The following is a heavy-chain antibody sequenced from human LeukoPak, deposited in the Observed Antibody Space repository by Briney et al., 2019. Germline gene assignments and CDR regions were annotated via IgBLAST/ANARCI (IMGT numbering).Heavy chain of an antibody. J-gene: IGHJ4*02. V-gene: IGHV3-74*01. CDR2: INSDGSYT. CDR1: GFSFSNYW. CDR3: ARENRVFIDY. Sequence: GGSLRLSCVASGFSFSNYWMYWGRQAPGKGLVWVSRINSDGSYTDYADSAKGRFTISRDNSKNTLYLQMNSLRAEDTAVYYCARENRVFIDYWGQGTLVTVSS. D-gene: IGHD6-13*01.